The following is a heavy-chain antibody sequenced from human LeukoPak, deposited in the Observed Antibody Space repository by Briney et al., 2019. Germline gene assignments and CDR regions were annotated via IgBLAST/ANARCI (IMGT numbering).Heavy chain of an antibody. CDR1: GYSFTSYW. V-gene: IGHV5-51*01. Sequence: GESLKISCKGSGYSFTSYWIGWVRQMPGKGLEWMGIIYPGDSDTRYSPSFQGQVTISADKSISTAYLQWSSLKASDTAMYYCARHLVVPAAFHYYYYMDVWGKGTTVTVSS. D-gene: IGHD2-2*01. J-gene: IGHJ6*03. CDR2: IYPGDSDT. CDR3: ARHLVVPAAFHYYYYMDV.